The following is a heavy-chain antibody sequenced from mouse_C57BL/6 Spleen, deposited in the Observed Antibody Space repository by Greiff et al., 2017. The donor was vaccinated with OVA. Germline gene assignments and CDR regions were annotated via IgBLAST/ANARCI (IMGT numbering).Heavy chain of an antibody. J-gene: IGHJ1*03. CDR1: GYTFTSYW. Sequence: QVQLQQPGAELVRPGSSVKLSCKASGYTFTSYWMDWVKQRPGQGLEWIGNIYPSDSETHYNQKFKDKATLTVDKSSSTAYMQLSSLTSEDSAVYYCAREAYDYDGYFDVWGTGTTVTVSS. V-gene: IGHV1-61*01. CDR3: AREAYDYDGYFDV. D-gene: IGHD2-4*01. CDR2: IYPSDSET.